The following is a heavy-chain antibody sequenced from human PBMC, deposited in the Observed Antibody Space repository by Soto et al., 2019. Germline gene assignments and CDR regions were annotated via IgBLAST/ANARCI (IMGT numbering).Heavy chain of an antibody. J-gene: IGHJ5*02. CDR1: GGSISSYY. CDR3: ARRRLYNWFDP. V-gene: IGHV4-59*08. D-gene: IGHD6-19*01. Sequence: SSETLSLTCTVSGGSISSYYWSWIRQPPGKGLEWIGYIYYSGSTNYNPSLKSRVTISVDTSKNQFSLKLSSVTAADTAVYYCARRRLYNWFDPWGQGTLVTAPQ. CDR2: IYYSGST.